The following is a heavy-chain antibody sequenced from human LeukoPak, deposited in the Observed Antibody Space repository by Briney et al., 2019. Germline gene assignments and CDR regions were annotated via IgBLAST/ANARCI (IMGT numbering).Heavy chain of an antibody. J-gene: IGHJ6*03. CDR1: RFTFSNYW. Sequence: PGGSLRLSCAASRFTFSNYWMSWVRQAPGKGLEWVASIKQDGREKYYVDSVKGRFTISRDNAKNSLYLQMNSLRAEDTAVYYCARHSSSWSYYYYYMDVLGKGTTVTVSS. CDR3: ARHSSSWSYYYYYMDV. V-gene: IGHV3-7*01. CDR2: IKQDGREK. D-gene: IGHD6-13*01.